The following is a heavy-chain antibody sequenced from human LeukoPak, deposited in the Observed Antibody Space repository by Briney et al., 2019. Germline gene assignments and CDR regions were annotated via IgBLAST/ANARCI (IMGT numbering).Heavy chain of an antibody. V-gene: IGHV1-69*01. CDR3: ARDRHGSGSYRDWFDP. CDR1: GGTFSSYA. CDR2: NIPIFGTA. D-gene: IGHD3-10*01. J-gene: IGHJ5*02. Sequence: SVKVSCKASGGTFSSYAISWVRQAPGQGLEWMGGNIPIFGTANYAQKFQGRVTITADESTSTAYMELSSLRSEDTAVYYCARDRHGSGSYRDWFDPWGQGTLVTVSS.